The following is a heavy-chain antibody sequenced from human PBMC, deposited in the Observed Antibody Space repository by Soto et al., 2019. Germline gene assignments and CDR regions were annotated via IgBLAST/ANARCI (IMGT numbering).Heavy chain of an antibody. V-gene: IGHV4-30-2*01. CDR1: GGSISSGGYS. J-gene: IGHJ5*02. Sequence: SETLSRTFSVSGGSISSGGYSWSWIRQPPGKGLEWIGYSYHSGSTYYNPSLKSRVTISVDRSKNQFSLKLSSVTAADTAVYYCASDKRERKGWFEPWGQGTLVTVSS. D-gene: IGHD1-26*01. CDR3: ASDKRERKGWFEP. CDR2: SYHSGST.